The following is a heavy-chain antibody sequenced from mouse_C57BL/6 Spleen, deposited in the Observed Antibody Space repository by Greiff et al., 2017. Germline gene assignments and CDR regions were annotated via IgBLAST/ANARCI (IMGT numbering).Heavy chain of an antibody. J-gene: IGHJ2*01. Sequence: QVQLQQPGAELVKPGASVKLSCKASGYTFTSYWMHWVKQRPGQGLEWIGMIHPNSGSTNYNEKFKSKATLTVDKSSSTAYMQHSSLTSEDSAVYYCARDYGNYFDYWGQGTTLTVSS. CDR2: IHPNSGST. V-gene: IGHV1-64*01. D-gene: IGHD1-1*01. CDR1: GYTFTSYW. CDR3: ARDYGNYFDY.